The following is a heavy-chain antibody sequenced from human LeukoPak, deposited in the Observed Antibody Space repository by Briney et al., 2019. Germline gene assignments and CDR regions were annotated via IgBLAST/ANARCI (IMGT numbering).Heavy chain of an antibody. V-gene: IGHV1-2*02. D-gene: IGHD3-22*01. Sequence: GSVKDSCVASGYTFTGYYMYWVRQAPGQGLEWMGWINPNSGGTNYAQKFQGRVTMTRDTSISTAYMELSRLRSDDTAVYYCARTFYFDSSGYYHYWGQGTLVTVSS. J-gene: IGHJ4*01. CDR2: INPNSGGT. CDR3: ARTFYFDSSGYYHY. CDR1: GYTFTGYY.